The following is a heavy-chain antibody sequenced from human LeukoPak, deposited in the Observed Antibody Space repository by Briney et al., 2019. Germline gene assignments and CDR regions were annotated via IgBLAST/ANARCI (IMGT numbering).Heavy chain of an antibody. CDR3: ARDKAMITVTTGPHGY. V-gene: IGHV1-2*02. CDR2: INPNSGGT. J-gene: IGHJ4*02. Sequence: ASVKVSCKASGYTFTDYSMHWVRQPPGQGLEWMGWINPNSGGTSYAQKFQGRVTMTRETSISTAYMELSRLRSDDTAVYYCARDKAMITVTTGPHGYWGQGTLVTVSS. CDR1: GYTFTDYS. D-gene: IGHD4-17*01.